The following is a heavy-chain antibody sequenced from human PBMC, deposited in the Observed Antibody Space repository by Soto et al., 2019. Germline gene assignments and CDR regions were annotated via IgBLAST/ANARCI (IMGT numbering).Heavy chain of an antibody. CDR3: ARHGLAGPYYYYYMDV. V-gene: IGHV5-51*01. J-gene: IGHJ6*03. Sequence: RGESLKISGKGSGYSFTNYWIGWVRQMPGKGLEWMGIIYPGDSDTRYSPSFQGQVTISADKSISTAYLQWSSLKASDTAMYYCARHGLAGPYYYYYMDVWAKGTTVTVSS. CDR2: IYPGDSDT. D-gene: IGHD6-19*01. CDR1: GYSFTNYW.